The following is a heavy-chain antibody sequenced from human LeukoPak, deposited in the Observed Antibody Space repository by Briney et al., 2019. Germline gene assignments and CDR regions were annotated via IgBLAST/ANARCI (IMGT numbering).Heavy chain of an antibody. CDR2: ITAIGSTT. CDR3: AKANIVSTIGWYFDL. CDR1: GFTLTTYT. J-gene: IGHJ2*01. D-gene: IGHD5/OR15-5a*01. Sequence: GGSLRLSCAASGFTLTTYTIGWGRQVPGKGLEWVSLITAIGSTTYYADSVKGRFTISRDSSTSTLYLQMNTLRAEDTAVYYCAKANIVSTIGWYFDLRGRGTLVTVSS. V-gene: IGHV3-23*01.